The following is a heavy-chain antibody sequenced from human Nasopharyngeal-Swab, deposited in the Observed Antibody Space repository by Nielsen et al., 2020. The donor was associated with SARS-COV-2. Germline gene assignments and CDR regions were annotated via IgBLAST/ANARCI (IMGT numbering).Heavy chain of an antibody. Sequence: ASVKVSCKASGYTFTSYYMHWVRQAPGQGLEWMGIINPSGGSTSYAQKFQGRVTMTRDTSTSTVYMELSSLRSEDTAVYHCARGYCSSTSCYVRGNYFDYWGQGTLVTVSS. J-gene: IGHJ4*02. CDR3: ARGYCSSTSCYVRGNYFDY. CDR1: GYTFTSYY. D-gene: IGHD2-2*01. CDR2: INPSGGST. V-gene: IGHV1-46*01.